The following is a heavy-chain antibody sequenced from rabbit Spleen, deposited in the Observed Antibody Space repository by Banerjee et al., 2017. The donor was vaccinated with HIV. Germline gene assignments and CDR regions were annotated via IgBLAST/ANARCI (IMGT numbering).Heavy chain of an antibody. V-gene: IGHV1S40*01. J-gene: IGHJ6*01. CDR2: MYAGSSGST. Sequence: QSLEESGGGLVKPEASLTLTCKASGFSLNSGYDMCWVRQAPGKGLEWIACMYAGSSGSTYSATWAKGRFTISKTSSTTVTLQMSSLTVADTATYFCARDTGTSFSTYGMDLWGPGTLVTV. CDR3: ARDTGTSFSTYGMDL. CDR1: GFSLNSGYD. D-gene: IGHD8-1*01.